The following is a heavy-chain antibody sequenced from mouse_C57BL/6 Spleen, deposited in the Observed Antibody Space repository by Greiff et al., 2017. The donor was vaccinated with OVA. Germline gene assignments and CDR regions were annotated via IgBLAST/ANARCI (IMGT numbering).Heavy chain of an antibody. V-gene: IGHV5-6*02. CDR1: GFTFSSYG. Sequence: DVKLVESGGDLVKPGGSLKLSCAASGFTFSSYGMSWVRQTPDKRLEWVATISSGGSYTYYPDRVKGRFTISRDNAKNTLYLQMSSLKSEDTAMYYCARRDYYGSSYDYWGQGTTLTVSS. J-gene: IGHJ2*01. CDR2: ISSGGSYT. CDR3: ARRDYYGSSYDY. D-gene: IGHD1-1*01.